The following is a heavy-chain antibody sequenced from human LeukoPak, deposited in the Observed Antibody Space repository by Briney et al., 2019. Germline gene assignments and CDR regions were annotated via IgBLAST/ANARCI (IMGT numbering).Heavy chain of an antibody. CDR1: GGSISSYY. D-gene: IGHD6-19*01. CDR3: ARALRFYSSGWYGGFDP. Sequence: SETLSLTCTVSGGSISSYYRSWIRQPPGKGLEWIGYIYYSGSTNYNPSLKSRVTISVDTSKNQFSLKLSSVTAADTAVYYCARALRFYSSGWYGGFDPWGQGTLVTVSS. CDR2: IYYSGST. J-gene: IGHJ5*02. V-gene: IGHV4-59*01.